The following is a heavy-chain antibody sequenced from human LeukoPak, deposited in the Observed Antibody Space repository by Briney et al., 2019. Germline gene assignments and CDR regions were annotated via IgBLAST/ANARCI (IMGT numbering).Heavy chain of an antibody. CDR2: INPNSGGT. CDR1: VYTFTAYY. V-gene: IGHV1-2*02. CDR3: AVYGSGSYYKGYYFDY. Sequence: GASVTVSCTASVYTFTAYYMHWVRQAPGQGLEWMGWINPNSGGTNYAQKFQGRVTMTRDTSISTAYMELSRLRSDDTAVYYCAVYGSGSYYKGYYFDYWGQGTLVTVSS. J-gene: IGHJ4*02. D-gene: IGHD3-10*01.